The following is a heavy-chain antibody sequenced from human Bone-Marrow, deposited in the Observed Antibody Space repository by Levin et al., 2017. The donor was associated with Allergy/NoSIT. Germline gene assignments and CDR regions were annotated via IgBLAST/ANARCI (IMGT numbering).Heavy chain of an antibody. J-gene: IGHJ4*02. V-gene: IGHV3-30*18. CDR2: ISYDGSNK. CDR1: GFTFSSYG. Sequence: GESLKISCAASGFTFSSYGMHWVRQAPGKGLEWVAVISYDGSNKYYADSVKGRFTISRDNSKNTLYLQMNSLRAEDTAVYYCAKVGPRGRRRVPYSSSSLVFDYWGQGTLVTVSS. D-gene: IGHD6-6*01. CDR3: AKVGPRGRRRVPYSSSSLVFDY.